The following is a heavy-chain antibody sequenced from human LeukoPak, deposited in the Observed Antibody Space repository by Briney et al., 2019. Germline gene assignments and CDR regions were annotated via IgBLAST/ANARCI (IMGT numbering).Heavy chain of an antibody. D-gene: IGHD6-13*01. CDR1: GFTFSSYA. CDR2: ISGSGGST. V-gene: IGHV3-23*01. Sequence: GGSLRLSCAASGFTFSSYAMSWVRQAPGKGLEWVSAISGSGGSTYYADSVKGRFIISRDNSKNTLYLQMNSLRAEDTAVYYCAPSPYSSSWPRGFDYWGQGTLVTVSS. J-gene: IGHJ4*02. CDR3: APSPYSSSWPRGFDY.